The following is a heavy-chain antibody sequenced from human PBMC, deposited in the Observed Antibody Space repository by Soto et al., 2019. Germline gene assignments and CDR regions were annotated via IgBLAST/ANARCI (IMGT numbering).Heavy chain of an antibody. V-gene: IGHV4-4*02. CDR3: ARVSGSYYYGMDV. Sequence: QVQLQESGPGLVKPSGTLSLTCAVSGGSISSSNWWSWVRQPPGKGLEWIGEIYHSGSTNYNPSLKSRVTISVDKSTNQFSLKLSSVTAADTGVYYCARVSGSYYYGMDVWGQGTTVTVSS. D-gene: IGHD1-26*01. CDR1: GGSISSSNW. J-gene: IGHJ6*02. CDR2: IYHSGST.